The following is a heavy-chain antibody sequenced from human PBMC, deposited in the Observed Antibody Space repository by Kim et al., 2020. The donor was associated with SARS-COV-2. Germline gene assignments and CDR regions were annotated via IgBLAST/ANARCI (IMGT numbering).Heavy chain of an antibody. V-gene: IGHV4-39*01. CDR1: DGSISISSYY. Sequence: SETLSLTCTVSDGSISISSYYWGWIRQPPGKGLEWIGSIYYNGSPYYNPSLRSRVTMSVDRSKNQFSLNLRSMTAADTALSYCARQSFRRDSSDFWGQG. CDR3: ARQSFRRDSSDF. J-gene: IGHJ4*02. CDR2: IYYNGSP. D-gene: IGHD3-3*02.